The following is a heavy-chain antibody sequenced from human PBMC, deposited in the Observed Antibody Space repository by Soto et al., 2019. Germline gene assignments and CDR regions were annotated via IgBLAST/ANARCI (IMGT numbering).Heavy chain of an antibody. Sequence: GGSLRLSCAASGFTFSSYAMSWVRKAPGKGLEWVSAISGSGGSTYYADSVKGRFTISRDNSKNTLYLQMNSLRAEDTAVYYCAKTKEYSSSAFDYWGQGTLVTVSS. CDR1: GFTFSSYA. D-gene: IGHD6-6*01. CDR2: ISGSGGST. CDR3: AKTKEYSSSAFDY. V-gene: IGHV3-23*01. J-gene: IGHJ4*02.